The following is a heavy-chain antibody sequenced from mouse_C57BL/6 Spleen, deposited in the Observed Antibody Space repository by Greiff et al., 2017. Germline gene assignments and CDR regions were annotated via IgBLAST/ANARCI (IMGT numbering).Heavy chain of an antibody. CDR3: ARSGRRYFDY. CDR1: GYTFTSYW. V-gene: IGHV1-61*01. J-gene: IGHJ2*01. Sequence: QVHVKQSGAELVRPGSSVKLSCKASGYTFTSYWMDWVKQRPGQGLEWIGNIYPSDSETHYNQKFKDKATLTVDKSSSTAYMQLSSLTSEDSAVYYCARSGRRYFDYWGQGTTLTVSS. D-gene: IGHD2-12*01. CDR2: IYPSDSET.